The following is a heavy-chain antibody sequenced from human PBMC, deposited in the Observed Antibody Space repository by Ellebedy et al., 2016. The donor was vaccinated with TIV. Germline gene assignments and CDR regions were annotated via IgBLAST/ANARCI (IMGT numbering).Heavy chain of an antibody. Sequence: SETLSLTCTVSGGYISSYYWGWIRQPPGKGLEWIASIYYSGSTYHNPSLKSRVTISVDTSKNQLSLKLSSVTAADTAVYYCASHCSGTTCYYGMHVWGQGTTVTVSS. J-gene: IGHJ6*02. CDR3: ASHCSGTTCYYGMHV. D-gene: IGHD2-2*01. CDR1: GGYISSYY. V-gene: IGHV4-39*01. CDR2: IYYSGST.